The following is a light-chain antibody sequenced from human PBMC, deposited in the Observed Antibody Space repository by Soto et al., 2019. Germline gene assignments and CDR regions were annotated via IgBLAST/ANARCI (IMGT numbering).Light chain of an antibody. CDR2: EGS. CDR1: SDDIGRYNQ. Sequence: QSALTQPASVSGSPGQSITIFCTGSSDDIGRYNQVSWYQQHPGKAPKVMIYEGSQRPSGASNRFSGSKSGNTASLTISGLQAEDEADYYCCSYVGSTTYVFGSGTKVTVL. CDR3: CSYVGSTTYV. V-gene: IGLV2-23*01. J-gene: IGLJ1*01.